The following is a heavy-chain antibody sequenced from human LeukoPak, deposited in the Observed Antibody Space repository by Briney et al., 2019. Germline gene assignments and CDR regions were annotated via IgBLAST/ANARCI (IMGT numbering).Heavy chain of an antibody. Sequence: GGSLRLSCAASGFTFSSYGMNWVRQASGKGLEWVSAISGSGGSTYYADSVKGRFTISRDNSKNTLYLQMNSLRAEDTAVYYCAKTKSSDSSGYYYVRNYYYYFMDVWGKGTTVTISS. V-gene: IGHV3-23*01. J-gene: IGHJ6*03. D-gene: IGHD3-22*01. CDR3: AKTKSSDSSGYYYVRNYYYYFMDV. CDR1: GFTFSSYG. CDR2: ISGSGGST.